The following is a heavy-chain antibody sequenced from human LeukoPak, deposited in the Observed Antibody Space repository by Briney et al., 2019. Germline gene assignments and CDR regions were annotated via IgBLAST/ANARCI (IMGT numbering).Heavy chain of an antibody. V-gene: IGHV4-59*08. J-gene: IGHJ4*02. CDR2: IYYSGST. Sequence: ASETLSLTCTVSGGSIRSDFWSWIRQPPGRGLEWIGNIYYSGSTNYNPSLKSRVTISVDTSRKQFSLKLSSVTAADTALYYCARQSAILRYFDWSYYFDYWGQGTLVTVSS. D-gene: IGHD3-9*01. CDR1: GGSIRSDF. CDR3: ARQSAILRYFDWSYYFDY.